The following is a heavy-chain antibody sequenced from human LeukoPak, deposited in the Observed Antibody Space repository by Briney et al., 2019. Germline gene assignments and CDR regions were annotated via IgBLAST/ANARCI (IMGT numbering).Heavy chain of an antibody. CDR3: TSVTGLNWFDP. D-gene: IGHD2/OR15-2a*01. J-gene: IGHJ5*02. CDR1: GFSISSYY. Sequence: KTSETLSLTCTVSGFSISSYYWSWLRQPPGKGLEWIGYIYYSGSTNYNPSLKSRVTISVDTSKNQFSLKLSSVTAADTAVYYCTSVTGLNWFDPWGQGTLVTVSS. CDR2: IYYSGST. V-gene: IGHV4-59*01.